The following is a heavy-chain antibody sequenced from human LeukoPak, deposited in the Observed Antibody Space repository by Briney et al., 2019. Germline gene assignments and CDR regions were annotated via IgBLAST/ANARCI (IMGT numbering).Heavy chain of an antibody. Sequence: GGSLRLSCAASGFTFSTYAMHWVRQAPGKGLEWVSGISWNSGSIGYADSVKGRFTISRDNAKNSLYLQMNSLRAEDTALYYCAKDQDYYDSSGYLFDYWGQGTLVTVSS. CDR3: AKDQDYYDSSGYLFDY. CDR2: ISWNSGSI. CDR1: GFTFSTYA. D-gene: IGHD3-22*01. J-gene: IGHJ4*02. V-gene: IGHV3-9*01.